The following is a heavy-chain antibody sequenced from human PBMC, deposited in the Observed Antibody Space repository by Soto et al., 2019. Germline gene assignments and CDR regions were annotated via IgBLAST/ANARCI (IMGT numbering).Heavy chain of an antibody. CDR3: ARADYYDSSGHFDY. D-gene: IGHD3-22*01. CDR1: GFTFSSYA. J-gene: IGHJ4*02. CDR2: ISYDGSNK. Sequence: QVQLVESGGGVVQPGRSLRLSCAASGFTFSSYAMHWVRQAPGKGLEWVAVISYDGSNKYYADSVKGRFTISRDNSKNTLDLQMNSLRAEDTAVYYCARADYYDSSGHFDYWGQGTLVTVSS. V-gene: IGHV3-30-3*01.